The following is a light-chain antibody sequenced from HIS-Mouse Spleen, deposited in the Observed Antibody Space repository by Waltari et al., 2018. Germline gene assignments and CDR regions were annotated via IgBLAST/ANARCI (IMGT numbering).Light chain of an antibody. J-gene: IGLJ2*01. CDR2: EDS. CDR3: YSTDSSGNHRV. CDR1: ALPKKY. Sequence: SYELTQPPSVSVSPGQTARITCSGDALPKKYAYWYQQKSGQAPVLVIYEDSKRPPGIPGRFSGSSSGTMATLTISGAQVEDEADYYCYSTDSSGNHRVFGGGTKLTVL. V-gene: IGLV3-10*01.